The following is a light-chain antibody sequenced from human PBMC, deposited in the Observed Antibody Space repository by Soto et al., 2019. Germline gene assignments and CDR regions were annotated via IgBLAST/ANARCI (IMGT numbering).Light chain of an antibody. J-gene: IGLJ2*01. V-gene: IGLV1-44*01. CDR2: GNS. CDR3: ISYAAGNNYLV. CDR1: SSNIGYNA. Sequence: QSVLTQPPSASGTPGQRVTLSCSGSSSNIGYNAVNWYQQLPGTAPKLLMHGNSQRPSGVPDRFSGSKSGNTASLTVSGLQAEDEADYYCISYAAGNNYLVFGGGTKLTVL.